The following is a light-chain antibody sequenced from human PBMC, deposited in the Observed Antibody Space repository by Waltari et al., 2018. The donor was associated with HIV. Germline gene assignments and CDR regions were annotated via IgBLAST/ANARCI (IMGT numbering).Light chain of an antibody. V-gene: IGLV3-1*01. CDR2: QVS. CDR3: QAWDSSTVV. CDR1: KLGDKY. J-gene: IGLJ2*01. Sequence: SYELTQPPSVSVSPGQTASIPCSGDKLGDKYACWYQQKPGQSPVLVIYQVSKRPSGISERFSGSKSGNTATLTISGTQAMDEADYYCQAWDSSTVVFGGGTKLTVL.